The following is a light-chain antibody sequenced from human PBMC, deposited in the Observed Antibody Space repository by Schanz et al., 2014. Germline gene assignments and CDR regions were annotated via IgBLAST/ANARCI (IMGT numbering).Light chain of an antibody. CDR1: SSDIGGYNS. V-gene: IGLV2-14*01. CDR3: SSYTTRSIVV. CDR2: DVT. Sequence: QSALTQPASVSGSPGQSITISCTGTSSDIGGYNSVAWYQQHPGKAPKLMIYDVTGRPSGVSNRFSGSKSGSTASLTISGLQAEDEADYYCSSYTTRSIVVFGGGTKLTVL. J-gene: IGLJ2*01.